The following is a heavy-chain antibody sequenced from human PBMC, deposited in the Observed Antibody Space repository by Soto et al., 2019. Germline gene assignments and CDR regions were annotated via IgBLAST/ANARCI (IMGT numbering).Heavy chain of an antibody. Sequence: ESGGGVVLPGRSLKLSCAASGFPFNSYVMHWVRQAPGKGLEWVAYIYYDASKKYYTYSVKGRFSIYRDNSKNTVSLQMNSLRAEATAVYYCENILTGQTDYWGQGTQVTDSS. V-gene: IGHV3-30*18. J-gene: IGHJ4*02. CDR1: GFPFNSYV. D-gene: IGHD7-27*01. CDR3: ENILTGQTDY. CDR2: IYYDASKK.